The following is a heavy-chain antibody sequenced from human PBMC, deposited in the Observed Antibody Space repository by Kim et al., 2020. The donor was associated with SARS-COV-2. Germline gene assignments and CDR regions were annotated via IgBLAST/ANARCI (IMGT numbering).Heavy chain of an antibody. CDR1: GGSISSSSYY. CDR3: ARTYYYDSSGYFDLFDP. J-gene: IGHJ5*02. CDR2: IYYSGST. D-gene: IGHD3-22*01. Sequence: SETLSLTCTVSGGSISSSSYYWGWIRQPPGKGLEWIGSIYYSGSTYYNPSLKSRVTISVDTSKNQFSLKLSSVTAADTAVYYCARTYYYDSSGYFDLFDPWGQGTLVTVSS. V-gene: IGHV4-39*01.